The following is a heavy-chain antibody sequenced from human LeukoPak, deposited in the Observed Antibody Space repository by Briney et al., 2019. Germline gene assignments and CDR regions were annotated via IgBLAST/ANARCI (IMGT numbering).Heavy chain of an antibody. CDR3: ARGFRDTAMFLDY. CDR1: GITFSSYE. D-gene: IGHD5-18*01. Sequence: GGSLRPSCVASGITFSSYEMNWVRQAPGKGLEWISCISSSGGPIYYADSVKGRFTISRDNAKNSLYLQMNSLRAEDTAVYYCARGFRDTAMFLDYWGQGTLVTVSS. V-gene: IGHV3-48*03. CDR2: ISSSGGPI. J-gene: IGHJ4*02.